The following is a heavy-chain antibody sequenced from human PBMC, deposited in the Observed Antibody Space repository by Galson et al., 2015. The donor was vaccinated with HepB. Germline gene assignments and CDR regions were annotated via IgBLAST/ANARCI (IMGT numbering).Heavy chain of an antibody. CDR1: GLTLSDEH. V-gene: IGHV3-72*01. J-gene: IGHJ4*02. CDR2: SRNKARSYTT. Sequence: SLRLSCAASGLTLSDEHMDWVRQAPGKGLEWIGRSRNKARSYTTEFAASVKGRFTISRDDSKNSLYLQMNSLRDEDTAIYFCVRYNSSFFYTDWGQGTLVTVSS. D-gene: IGHD2-2*02. CDR3: VRYNSSFFYTD.